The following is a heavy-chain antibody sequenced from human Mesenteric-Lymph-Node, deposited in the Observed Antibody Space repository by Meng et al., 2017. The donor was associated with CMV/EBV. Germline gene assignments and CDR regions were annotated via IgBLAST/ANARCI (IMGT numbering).Heavy chain of an antibody. D-gene: IGHD2-21*01. Sequence: ASVKVSCKASGYTFTDSYMHWVRQAPGQGLEWMGWINPSSGGTNYAQRFQGRVTMTRDTSISTVYMEMYRLRPDDTAMYYCARGYCGGDCYGIFRSGWFHPWGQGTLVTVSS. V-gene: IGHV1-2*02. CDR1: GYTFTDSY. CDR3: ARGYCGGDCYGIFRSGWFHP. CDR2: INPSSGGT. J-gene: IGHJ5*02.